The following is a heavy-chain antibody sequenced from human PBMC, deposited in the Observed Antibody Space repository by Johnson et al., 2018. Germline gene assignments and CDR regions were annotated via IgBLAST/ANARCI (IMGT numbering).Heavy chain of an antibody. V-gene: IGHV3-23*04. Sequence: VQLVESGGGLVQPGGSLRLSCAASGFTFSSYALSWVRQAPGKGLEWVSAIRGSGGGTHYADSVKGRFTISRDNSKNTLYLQMKRLRAEDTAAYYCAKGWAYSSSWSWGQGTLVTVSS. D-gene: IGHD6-13*01. CDR3: AKGWAYSSSWS. CDR2: IRGSGGGT. J-gene: IGHJ1*01. CDR1: GFTFSSYA.